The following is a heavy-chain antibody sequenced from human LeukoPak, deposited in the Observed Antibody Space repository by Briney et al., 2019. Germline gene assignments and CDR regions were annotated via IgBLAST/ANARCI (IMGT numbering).Heavy chain of an antibody. CDR2: ISGSGGST. J-gene: IGHJ4*02. Sequence: PGGSLRLSCAASGFTFGSYAMSWVRQAPGKGLEWVSAISGSGGSTYYADSVKGRFTISRDNSKNTLYLQMNSLRAEDTAVYYCAKVTYYDILAGYYPYYFDYWGQGTLVTVSS. CDR3: AKVTYYDILAGYYPYYFDY. V-gene: IGHV3-23*01. CDR1: GFTFGSYA. D-gene: IGHD3-9*01.